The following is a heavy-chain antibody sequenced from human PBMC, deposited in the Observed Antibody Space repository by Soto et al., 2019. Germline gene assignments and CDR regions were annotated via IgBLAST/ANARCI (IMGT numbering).Heavy chain of an antibody. CDR1: GGSISNYY. Sequence: SETLSLTCIVSGGSISNYYWSWSRQPPWKGLEWIGYIYYSGSTNYNPSLKSRVTISVDTSKNQFSLKLSSVTAADTAFYYCARGYSSSWDDAFEIWGQGTMVTVSS. D-gene: IGHD6-13*01. V-gene: IGHV4-59*01. CDR2: IYYSGST. J-gene: IGHJ3*02. CDR3: ARGYSSSWDDAFEI.